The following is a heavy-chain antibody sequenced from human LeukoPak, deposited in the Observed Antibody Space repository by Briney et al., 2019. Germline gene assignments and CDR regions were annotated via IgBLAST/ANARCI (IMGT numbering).Heavy chain of an antibody. CDR3: AREREDLGYCSSTSCSGYYYYGMDV. CDR2: ISYDGSNK. CDR1: GFTFSSYA. Sequence: GGSLRLSCAASGFTFSSYAMHWVRQAPGKGLEWVAVISYDGSNKYYADSVKGRFTISRDNSKNTLYLQMNSLRAEDTAVYYCAREREDLGYCSSTSCSGYYYYGMDVWGQGTTVTVSS. V-gene: IGHV3-30-3*01. D-gene: IGHD2-2*01. J-gene: IGHJ6*02.